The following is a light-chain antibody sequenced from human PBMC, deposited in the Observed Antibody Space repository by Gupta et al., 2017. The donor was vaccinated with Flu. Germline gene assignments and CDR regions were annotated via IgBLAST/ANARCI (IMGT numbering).Light chain of an antibody. CDR3: HQYTSDSRS. V-gene: IGKV1-5*03. J-gene: IGKJ2*01. CDR1: QGVRTF. CDR2: QAS. Sequence: GASFSITCRASQGVRTFLAWFQQKPGQAPSLLIYQASHLERGVPSRFSGSGSGTEFTLHISNLQPDDFATYYCHQYTSDSRSFGQGTRLEI.